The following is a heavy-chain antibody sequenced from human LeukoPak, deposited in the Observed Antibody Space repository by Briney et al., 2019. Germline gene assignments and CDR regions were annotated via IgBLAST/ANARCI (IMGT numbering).Heavy chain of an antibody. CDR1: GGSISSGGYY. J-gene: IGHJ4*02. V-gene: IGHV4-31*03. D-gene: IGHD6-13*01. Sequence: SQTLSLTCTVSGGSISSGGYYWSWIRQPPGKGLDWIGYIYYSGSTYYNPSLKSRVTISVDTSKNQFSLNLSSVTAADTAGYYCARDRGAAAGIFDYWGQGTLVTVSS. CDR2: IYYSGST. CDR3: ARDRGAAAGIFDY.